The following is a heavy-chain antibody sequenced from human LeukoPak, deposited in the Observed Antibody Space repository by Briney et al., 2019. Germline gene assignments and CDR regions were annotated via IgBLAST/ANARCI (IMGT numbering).Heavy chain of an antibody. CDR1: GFTFSSYA. J-gene: IGHJ4*02. CDR2: ISGSGSST. D-gene: IGHD3-3*01. V-gene: IGHV3-23*01. Sequence: GGSLRLSCAASGFTFSSYAMHWVRQAPGQGLEWVSSISGSGSSTYYADSVKGRFTISRDNSKNSLYLQMNSLRADDTAVYYCAKSPLRTRILLDYWGQGTLVTVSS. CDR3: AKSPLRTRILLDY.